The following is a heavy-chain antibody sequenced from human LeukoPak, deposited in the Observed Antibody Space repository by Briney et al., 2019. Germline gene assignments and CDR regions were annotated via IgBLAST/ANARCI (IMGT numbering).Heavy chain of an antibody. D-gene: IGHD6-13*01. Sequence: SETLSLTCTVSGGSISSYYWSWIRQAPGKRLEWIGYSYYSGSTNYNPSLKSRVTISVDTSKDQFSLKLSSVTAADTDVYYCARALYSSSPFDYGGQGTLVTVSS. J-gene: IGHJ4*02. CDR2: SYYSGST. V-gene: IGHV4-59*01. CDR1: GGSISSYY. CDR3: ARALYSSSPFDY.